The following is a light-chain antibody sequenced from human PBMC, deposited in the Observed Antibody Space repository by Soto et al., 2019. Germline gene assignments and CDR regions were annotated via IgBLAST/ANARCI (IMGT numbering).Light chain of an antibody. V-gene: IGLV1-40*01. J-gene: IGLJ1*01. Sequence: QSVLTQPPSVSGAPGQRVTISCTGSSSSIGAGYDVHWYQQLPGTAPKLLIYGNSNRPSGVPDRFSGSKSGTSASLAITGLQAEDEADYYCQSNESSLSGFYVFGTGTKVPVL. CDR3: QSNESSLSGFYV. CDR1: SSSIGAGYD. CDR2: GNS.